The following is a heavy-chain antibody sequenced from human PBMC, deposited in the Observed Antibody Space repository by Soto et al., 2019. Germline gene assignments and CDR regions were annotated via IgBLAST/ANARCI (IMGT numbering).Heavy chain of an antibody. D-gene: IGHD2-15*01. CDR1: GYIFTAYS. Sequence: ASVKVSCKASGYIFTAYSMHWVRQAPGQGLEWMGVVNPSGGSTNYAQKFQGRITMTRDTSTSTVYMELSSLTSEDTAVYSCAREGNCNDGICYFEYFQRFAQGTLVPFSS. CDR2: VNPSGGST. CDR3: AREGNCNDGICYFEYFQR. V-gene: IGHV1-46*01. J-gene: IGHJ1*01.